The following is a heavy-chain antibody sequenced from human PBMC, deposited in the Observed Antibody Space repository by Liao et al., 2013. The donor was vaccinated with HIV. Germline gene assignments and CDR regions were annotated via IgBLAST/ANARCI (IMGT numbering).Heavy chain of an antibody. CDR2: IYYSGST. V-gene: IGHV4-30-4*08. CDR3: ARVRASCSSTNCYGTYMDV. J-gene: IGHJ6*03. D-gene: IGHD2-2*01. Sequence: QVQLQESGPGLVKPSQTLSLTCTVSGDSISSGDYYWSWIRQPPGKGLEWIGCIYYSGSTSYNSSLKSRVTISVDTSKNQFSLKLSSVTAADTAVYYCARVRASCSSTNCYGTYMDVWGKGTTVIVSS. CDR1: GDSISSGDYY.